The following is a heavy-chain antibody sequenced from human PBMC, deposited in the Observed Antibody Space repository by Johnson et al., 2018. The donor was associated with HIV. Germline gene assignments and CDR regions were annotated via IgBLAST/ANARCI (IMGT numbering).Heavy chain of an antibody. Sequence: VQLVESGGGLVQPGGSLRLSCAASGFTFSSYWMSCVRQAPGKGLEWVANIKQAGSEKSYVDSVKGRFTISRDNAKNTLYLQMNSLRAEDTAVYYCAREWELLGSAFDIWGQGTMVTVSS. J-gene: IGHJ3*02. D-gene: IGHD1-26*01. CDR3: AREWELLGSAFDI. CDR2: IKQAGSEK. V-gene: IGHV3-7*01. CDR1: GFTFSSYW.